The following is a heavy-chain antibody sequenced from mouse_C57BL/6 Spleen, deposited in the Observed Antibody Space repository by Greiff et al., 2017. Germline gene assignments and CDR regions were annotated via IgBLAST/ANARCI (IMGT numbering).Heavy chain of an antibody. CDR3: AVLLLRDYYAMDY. J-gene: IGHJ4*01. CDR1: GFTFSSYA. Sequence: EVKLVESGGGLVKPGGSLKLSCAASGFTFSSYAMSWVRQTPDKRLEWVATISDGGSYTYYPDNVKGRFTISRDNAKNNLYLQMSHLKSEDTAMYYCAVLLLRDYYAMDYWGQGTSVTVSS. CDR2: ISDGGSYT. V-gene: IGHV5-4*03. D-gene: IGHD1-1*01.